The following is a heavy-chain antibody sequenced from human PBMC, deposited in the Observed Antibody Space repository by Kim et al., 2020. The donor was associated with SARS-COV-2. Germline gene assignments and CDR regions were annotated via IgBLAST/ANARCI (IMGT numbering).Heavy chain of an antibody. CDR1: GYSFSSFW. J-gene: IGHJ4*02. D-gene: IGHD2-2*01. Sequence: GESLKISCKGSGYSFSSFWITWVRQLPGKGLEWMGRIDPSDSYSKYSPSFEGHVTILAYKSTRTAYLQWSSLKASDTGMYYCARLGYCSRSTCYEADYWGQGTLVTVSS. CDR3: ARLGYCSRSTCYEADY. V-gene: IGHV5-10-1*01. CDR2: IDPSDSYS.